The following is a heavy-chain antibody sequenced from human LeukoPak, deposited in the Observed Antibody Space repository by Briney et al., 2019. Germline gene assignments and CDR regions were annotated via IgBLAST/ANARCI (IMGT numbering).Heavy chain of an antibody. Sequence: SETLSLTCAVSGGSISSSNWWSWVRQPPGKGLEWIGEIYHSGSTNYNPSLKSRVTISVDTSKNQFSLKLSSVTAADTAVYYCARVVFWSGYYGTYYFDYWGQGTLVTVSS. D-gene: IGHD3-3*01. CDR3: ARVVFWSGYYGTYYFDY. CDR2: IYHSGST. CDR1: GGSISSSNW. V-gene: IGHV4-4*02. J-gene: IGHJ4*02.